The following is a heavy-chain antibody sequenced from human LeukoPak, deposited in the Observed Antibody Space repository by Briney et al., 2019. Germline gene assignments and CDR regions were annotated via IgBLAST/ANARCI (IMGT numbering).Heavy chain of an antibody. CDR1: GFTFSSYW. J-gene: IGHJ4*02. CDR2: IKQDGSEK. CDR3: AAGNYFDY. Sequence: GGSLRLSCAASGFTFSSYWVSWVRQAPGKGLEWVASIKQDGSEKYYVVSVKGRFTISRDNAKNSLYLQMNSLRAEDTAVYYCAAGNYFDYWGQGTLVTVSS. V-gene: IGHV3-7*01.